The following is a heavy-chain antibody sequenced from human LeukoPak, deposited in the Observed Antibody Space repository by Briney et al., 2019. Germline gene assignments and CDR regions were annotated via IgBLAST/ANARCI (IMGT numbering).Heavy chain of an antibody. D-gene: IGHD3-10*01. CDR2: DYYSGDT. CDR1: GGSISDNTYY. CDR3: ARSDGYGLVGI. J-gene: IGHJ3*02. Sequence: SETLSLTCTVSGGSISDNTYYWAWIRQPPGNGLEWIGSDYYSGDTYYNPSLKSRVIILIDTAKNHFSLNLSSVTAADTAVYYCARSDGYGLVGIWGQGTMVTVSS. V-gene: IGHV4-39*07.